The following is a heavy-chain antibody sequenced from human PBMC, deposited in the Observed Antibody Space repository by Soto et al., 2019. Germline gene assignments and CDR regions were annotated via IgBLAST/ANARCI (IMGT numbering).Heavy chain of an antibody. CDR2: ISSSSSYI. V-gene: IGHV3-21*01. CDR1: GFTFSSYS. J-gene: IGHJ3*02. Sequence: LGGSLRLSCAASGFTFSSYSMNWVRQAPGKGLEWVSSISSSSSYIYYADSVKGRFTISRDNAKNSLYLQMNSLRAEDTAVYYCARERYGGDAFDIWGQGTMVTVSS. D-gene: IGHD4-17*01. CDR3: ARERYGGDAFDI.